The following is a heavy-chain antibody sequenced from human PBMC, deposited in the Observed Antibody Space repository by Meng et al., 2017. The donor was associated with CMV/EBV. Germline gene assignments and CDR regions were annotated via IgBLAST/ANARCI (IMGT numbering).Heavy chain of an antibody. J-gene: IGHJ6*02. V-gene: IGHV1-8*03. CDR3: ARGGDCSSTSCYMEKWFFPLQQVYGMDV. CDR1: GYTFTSYD. D-gene: IGHD2-2*02. CDR2: MNPNSGNT. Sequence: ASVTVSCKASGYTFTSYDINWVRPATGQGLEWMGWMNPNSGNTGYAQKFQGRVTITRNTSISTAYMELSSLRSEDTAVYYCARGGDCSSTSCYMEKWFFPLQQVYGMDVWGQGTTVTVSS.